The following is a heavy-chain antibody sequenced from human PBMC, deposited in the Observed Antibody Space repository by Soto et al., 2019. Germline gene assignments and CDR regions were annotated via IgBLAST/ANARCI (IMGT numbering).Heavy chain of an antibody. CDR3: ARQASSGHWGGGWLDP. CDR1: GFTFSASD. Sequence: EVQLVESGGGSVQPGGSLGLSCAASGFTFSASDMHWVRQTTGGGLEWVAAIGTLHDTYYPDSVKGRFTISRDNARNSLNPQKNRLRAGDTGVYYCARQASSGHWGGGWLDPWGQGTLVTVSS. J-gene: IGHJ5*02. D-gene: IGHD3-16*01. CDR2: IGTLHDT. V-gene: IGHV3-13*01.